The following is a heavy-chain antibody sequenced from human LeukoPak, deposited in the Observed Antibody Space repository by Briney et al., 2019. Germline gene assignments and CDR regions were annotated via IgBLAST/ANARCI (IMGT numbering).Heavy chain of an antibody. CDR1: GGSFSGYY. J-gene: IGHJ4*02. D-gene: IGHD6-13*01. V-gene: IGHV4-34*01. CDR3: ARDQSVRSWYFDS. CDR2: IHHSGNT. Sequence: SETLSLTCAVYGGSFSGYYWSWIRQPPGKGLEWIGEIHHSGNTDYNPSLESRVTISLDKSKNEFSLQMRSVTAADTAFYYCARDQSVRSWYFDSWGQGALVTVSS.